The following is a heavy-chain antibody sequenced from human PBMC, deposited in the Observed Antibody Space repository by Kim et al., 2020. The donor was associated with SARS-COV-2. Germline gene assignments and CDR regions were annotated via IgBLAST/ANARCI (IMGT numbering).Heavy chain of an antibody. J-gene: IGHJ6*02. D-gene: IGHD6-19*01. CDR3: ARDSDYSSGWYGAISNSHFYYYYGMDV. CDR2: INAGNGNT. Sequence: ASVKVSCKASGYTFTSYAMHWVRQAPGQRLEWMGWINAGNGNTKYSQEFQGRVTITRDTSASTAYMELSSLRSEDTAVYYCARDSDYSSGWYGAISNSHFYYYYGMDVWGQGTTVTVSS. V-gene: IGHV1-3*01. CDR1: GYTFTSYA.